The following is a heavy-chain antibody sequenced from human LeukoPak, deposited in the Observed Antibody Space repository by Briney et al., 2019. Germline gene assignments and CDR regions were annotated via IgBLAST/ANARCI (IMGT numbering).Heavy chain of an antibody. V-gene: IGHV4-59*11. Sequence: SETPSLTCTVSGGSISSHYWSWIRQPPGKGLEWIGYIYYSGSTNYNPSLKSRVTISVDTSKNQFSLKLSSVTAADTAVYYCACSSSSLWFDPWGQGTLVTVSS. CDR2: IYYSGST. CDR3: ACSSSSLWFDP. J-gene: IGHJ5*02. D-gene: IGHD6-6*01. CDR1: GGSISSHY.